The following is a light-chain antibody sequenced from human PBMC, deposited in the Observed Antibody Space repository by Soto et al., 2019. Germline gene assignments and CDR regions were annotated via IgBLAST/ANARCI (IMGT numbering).Light chain of an antibody. Sequence: QSALTQPASVSGSPGQSITISCTGTSSDVGSYNHVSWYQQHPGKAPKLMIYEGSKRPSGVSNRFSGSKSGNTASLTISGLQAEDDGDYYCCSYAGSVVFGGGTKLTVL. CDR3: CSYAGSVV. CDR2: EGS. J-gene: IGLJ2*01. V-gene: IGLV2-23*01. CDR1: SSDVGSYNH.